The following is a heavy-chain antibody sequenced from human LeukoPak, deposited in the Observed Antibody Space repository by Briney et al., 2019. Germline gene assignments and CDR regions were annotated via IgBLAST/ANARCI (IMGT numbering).Heavy chain of an antibody. D-gene: IGHD3-16*01. CDR2: IYSGGST. J-gene: IGHJ4*02. CDR1: GFTVSSNY. V-gene: IGHV3-66*04. Sequence: GGSLRLSCAASGFTVSSNYMSWVRQAPGKGLEWVSVIYSGGSTYYADSVKGRFTISRDNAKNSLFLQMSYLRDEDTAIYYCARHRGISFWGQGTLVTVSS. CDR3: ARHRGISF.